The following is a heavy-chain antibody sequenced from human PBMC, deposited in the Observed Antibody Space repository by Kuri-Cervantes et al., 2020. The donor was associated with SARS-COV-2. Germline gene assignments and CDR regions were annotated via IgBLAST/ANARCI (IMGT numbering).Heavy chain of an antibody. CDR1: GFTFNNYA. Sequence: GESLKISCAASGFTFNNYAMHWVRQTPGEGPEWVAITSYDGTNKYYAESVKGRFTISRDNSKNTLYLQMNNMRREDTAVYFCARGRVGVQDFWGQGTLVTVSS. CDR3: ARGRVGVQDF. D-gene: IGHD2-21*01. CDR2: TSYDGTNK. J-gene: IGHJ4*02. V-gene: IGHV3-30-3*01.